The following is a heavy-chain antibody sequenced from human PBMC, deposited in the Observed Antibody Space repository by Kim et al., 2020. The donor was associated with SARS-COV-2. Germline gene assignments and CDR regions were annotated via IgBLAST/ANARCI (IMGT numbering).Heavy chain of an antibody. Sequence: SETLSLTCTVSGGSISSGGYYWSWIRQHPGKGLEWIGYIYYSGSTYYNPSLKSRVTISVDTSKNQFSLKLSSVTAADTAVYYCAREGHYGDYLGSWGQGTLVTVSS. V-gene: IGHV4-31*03. CDR2: IYYSGST. CDR1: GGSISSGGYY. J-gene: IGHJ4*02. CDR3: AREGHYGDYLGS. D-gene: IGHD4-17*01.